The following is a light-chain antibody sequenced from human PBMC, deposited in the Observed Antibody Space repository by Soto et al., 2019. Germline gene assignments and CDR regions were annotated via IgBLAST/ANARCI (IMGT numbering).Light chain of an antibody. V-gene: IGKV1-12*01. CDR2: GAF. Sequence: DIQMTQYPSSVAAAVGDRVTITCRASQGISTWLAWYQHKPGTAPKLLIFGAFSLQRGVPSRFAGSGSGTDFTLTIKSLQPEDGATYYCQQVTTFPRTFGQGTKVEIK. J-gene: IGKJ1*01. CDR1: QGISTW. CDR3: QQVTTFPRT.